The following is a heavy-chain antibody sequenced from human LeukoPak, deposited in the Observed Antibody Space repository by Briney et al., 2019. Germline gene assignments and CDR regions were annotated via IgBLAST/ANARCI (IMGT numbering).Heavy chain of an antibody. CDR2: IYDGGSS. D-gene: IGHD2-2*01. J-gene: IGHJ3*02. CDR1: GGSISSHY. CDR3: ARARYCSSTSCYGDAFDI. V-gene: IGHV4-59*11. Sequence: TSETLSLTCTVSGGSISSHYWTWTRQPPGRGLDLIGYIYDGGSSKYNPSLKSRVTISVDTSKNQFSLKLGSVSAADTAVYYCARARYCSSTSCYGDAFDIWGQGTMVTVSS.